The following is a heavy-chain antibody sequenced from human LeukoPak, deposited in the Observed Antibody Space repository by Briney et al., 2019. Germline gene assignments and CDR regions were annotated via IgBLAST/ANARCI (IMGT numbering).Heavy chain of an antibody. CDR3: AKDGSTGHIPSHFDY. CDR2: IRYDGSNK. CDR1: GFTFTMFG. J-gene: IGHJ4*02. Sequence: PGGSLRLSCAASGFTFTMFGMNWVRQAPGKGLEWVAFIRYDGSNKYYADSVKGRFTISRDNSKNTLYLQMNSLRAEDTAVYYCAKDGSTGHIPSHFDYWGQGTLVTVSS. V-gene: IGHV3-30*02. D-gene: IGHD2-15*01.